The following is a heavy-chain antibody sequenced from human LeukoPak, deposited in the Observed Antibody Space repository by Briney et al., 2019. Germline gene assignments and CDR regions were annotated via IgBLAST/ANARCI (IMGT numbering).Heavy chain of an antibody. V-gene: IGHV3-9*01. CDR1: GFTFDDYA. Sequence: PGRSLRLSCAASGFTFDDYAMHWVRQAPGKGLEWVSGMSWNSGSIGYADSVKGRFTISRDNAKNSLYLQMNSLRAEDTALYYCAKGTYYYDSSGYYSNYYYYMDVWGKGTTVTVSS. D-gene: IGHD3-22*01. CDR2: MSWNSGSI. J-gene: IGHJ6*03. CDR3: AKGTYYYDSSGYYSNYYYYMDV.